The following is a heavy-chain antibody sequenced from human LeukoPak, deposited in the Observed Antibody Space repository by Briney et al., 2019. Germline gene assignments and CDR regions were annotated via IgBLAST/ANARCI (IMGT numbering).Heavy chain of an antibody. CDR3: AKFWSGYYTD. CDR1: GDTFGTFS. D-gene: IGHD3-3*01. CDR2: LTPLAGTP. Sequence: GASVKVSCKASGDTFGTFSFNWVRQAPSEGLEWLGGLTPLAGTPNYAQKFQGRLTISADKSTSTVYMELSRLTSEDTAVYFCAKFWSGYYTDWGQGTLVSVS. V-gene: IGHV1-69*06. J-gene: IGHJ4*02.